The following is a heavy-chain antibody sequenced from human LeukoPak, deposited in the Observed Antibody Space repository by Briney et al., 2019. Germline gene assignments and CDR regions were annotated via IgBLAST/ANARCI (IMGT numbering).Heavy chain of an antibody. J-gene: IGHJ4*02. D-gene: IGHD3-22*01. CDR1: GFTFDDYA. V-gene: IGHV3-9*01. Sequence: GRSLRLSCAASGFTFDDYAMHWVRQAPGKGLEWVSGISWNSGSIGYADSVKGRFTISRDNAKNSLYLQMNSLRAEDTALYYCAKGSYYYDSSGYYGFDYWGQGTLVTVSS. CDR2: ISWNSGSI. CDR3: AKGSYYYDSSGYYGFDY.